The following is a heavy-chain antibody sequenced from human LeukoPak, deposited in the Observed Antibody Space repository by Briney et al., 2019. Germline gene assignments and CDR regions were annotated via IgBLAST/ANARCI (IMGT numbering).Heavy chain of an antibody. D-gene: IGHD6-13*01. Sequence: GRSLRLSCAASGFTFDDYAMHWARQAPGKGLEWVSGISWNSGSTGYADSVKGRFTISRDNAKNSLYLQMNSLRAEDTALYYCAKDGSAIAAAGTGYFQHWGQGTLVTVSS. CDR2: ISWNSGST. J-gene: IGHJ1*01. CDR3: AKDGSAIAAAGTGYFQH. CDR1: GFTFDDYA. V-gene: IGHV3-9*01.